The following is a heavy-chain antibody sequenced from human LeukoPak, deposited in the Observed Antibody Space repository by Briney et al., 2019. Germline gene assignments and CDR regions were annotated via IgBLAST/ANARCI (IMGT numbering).Heavy chain of an antibody. J-gene: IGHJ4*02. D-gene: IGHD3-10*01. Sequence: PSETLSLTCAVSGGSISSGGYSWSWIRQPPGKGLEWIGYIYHSGSTYYNPSLKSRVTILVDRSKNQFSLKLSSVTAADTAVYYCASKPYSGGSGSYLNYWGQGTLVTVSS. CDR1: GGSISSGGYS. CDR3: ASKPYSGGSGSYLNY. V-gene: IGHV4-30-2*01. CDR2: IYHSGST.